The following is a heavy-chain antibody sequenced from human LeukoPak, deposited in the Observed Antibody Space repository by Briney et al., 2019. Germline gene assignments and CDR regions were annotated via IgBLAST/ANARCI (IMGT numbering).Heavy chain of an antibody. CDR1: GFTVSSNY. Sequence: GGSLRLSCAASGFTVSSNYMSWVRQAPGKGLEWVSVIYSGGSTYYADSAKGRFTISRDNSKNTLYLQMNSLRAEDTAVYYCARTPLWTDAFDIWGQGTMVTISS. J-gene: IGHJ3*02. CDR3: ARTPLWTDAFDI. CDR2: IYSGGST. V-gene: IGHV3-53*01. D-gene: IGHD2-21*01.